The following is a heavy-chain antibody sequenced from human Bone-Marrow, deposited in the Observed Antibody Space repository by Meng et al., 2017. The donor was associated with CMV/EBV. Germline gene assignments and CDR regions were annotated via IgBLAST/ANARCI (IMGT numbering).Heavy chain of an antibody. CDR3: VSRDSYYPD. V-gene: IGHV3-7*01. CDR1: GFSFSSYW. D-gene: IGHD1-26*01. J-gene: IGHJ4*02. Sequence: GGSLRLSCAASGFSFSSYWMSWVRQAPGKGLEWVANIKQDGSEKYYVDSVKGRFTISRDNPKNSLYLQMNYLRAEDTAVYYCVSRDSYYPDWGQGTRVTGYS. CDR2: IKQDGSEK.